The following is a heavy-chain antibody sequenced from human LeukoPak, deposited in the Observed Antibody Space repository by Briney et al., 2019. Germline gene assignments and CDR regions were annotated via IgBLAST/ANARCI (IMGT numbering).Heavy chain of an antibody. CDR3: ARDNSGRFDP. D-gene: IGHD6-13*01. Sequence: GGSLRLSCGASGFTFSYYAMHWVRQAPGKGLEYVSAISSNGDSTYYGNSVKDRFTISRDNSKNTLYLQMGSLRPEDMAVYYCARDNSGRFDPWGQGTLVTVSS. CDR1: GFTFSYYA. V-gene: IGHV3-64*01. J-gene: IGHJ5*02. CDR2: ISSNGDST.